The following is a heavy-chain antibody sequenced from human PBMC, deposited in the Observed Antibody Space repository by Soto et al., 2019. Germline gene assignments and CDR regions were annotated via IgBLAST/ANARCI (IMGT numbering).Heavy chain of an antibody. V-gene: IGHV1-69*01. D-gene: IGHD1-1*01. CDR3: ARSGLPLGVQLTWFAF. Sequence: SLNLACKSSGYRKSRYASGWVRQKNEQGLEWMGGIIPIFGTANYAQKFQGRVTITADESTSTAYMELSSLRSEDTAVYYCARSGLPLGVQLTWFAFWGQRTPVP. CDR1: GYRKSRYA. CDR2: IIPIFGTA. J-gene: IGHJ6*01.